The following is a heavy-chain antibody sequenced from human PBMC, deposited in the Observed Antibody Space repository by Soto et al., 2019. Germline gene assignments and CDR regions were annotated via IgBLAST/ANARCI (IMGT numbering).Heavy chain of an antibody. J-gene: IGHJ5*02. CDR3: ARGPNVVVVAADTNEPGDWFDP. Sequence: PSETLSLTCTVSGCSISSGDYYWSWIRQPPGKGLEWIGYIYYSGSTYYNPSLKSRVTISVDTSKNQFSLKLSSVTAADTAVYYCARGPNVVVVAADTNEPGDWFDPWGQGTLVTVSS. D-gene: IGHD2-15*01. V-gene: IGHV4-30-4*01. CDR1: GCSISSGDYY. CDR2: IYYSGST.